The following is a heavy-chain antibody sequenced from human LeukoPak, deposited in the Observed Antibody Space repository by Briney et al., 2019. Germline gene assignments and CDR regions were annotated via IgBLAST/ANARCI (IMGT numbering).Heavy chain of an antibody. J-gene: IGHJ4*02. Sequence: ASVKVSCKASGGTFSSYAIRWVRQAPGQGLEWMGGIIPIFGTANYAQKFQGRVTITTDESTSTAYMELSSLRSEDTAVYYCARGGYYGSGSYLPTVGSFDYWGQGTLVTVSS. CDR1: GGTFSSYA. CDR3: ARGGYYGSGSYLPTVGSFDY. V-gene: IGHV1-69*05. CDR2: IIPIFGTA. D-gene: IGHD3-10*01.